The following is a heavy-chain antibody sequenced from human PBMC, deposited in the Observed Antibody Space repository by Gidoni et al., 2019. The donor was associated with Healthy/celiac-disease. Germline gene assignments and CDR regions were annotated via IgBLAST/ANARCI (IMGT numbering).Heavy chain of an antibody. CDR2: ISGSGGST. Sequence: EVQLLESGGGLVQPGGSLRLSCAASGFTFSSCAMSWVRQAPGKGLEWVSAISGSGGSTYYADSVKGRFTISRYNSKNTLYLQMNSLRAEDTAVYYCAKDPFSKRVDSPKDFDYWGQGTLVTVSS. J-gene: IGHJ4*02. D-gene: IGHD3-3*02. CDR3: AKDPFSKRVDSPKDFDY. CDR1: GFTFSSCA. V-gene: IGHV3-23*01.